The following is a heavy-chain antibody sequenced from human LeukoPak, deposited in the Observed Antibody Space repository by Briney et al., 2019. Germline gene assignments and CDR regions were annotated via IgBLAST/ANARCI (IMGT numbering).Heavy chain of an antibody. Sequence: GGSLRLSCAASGFTFSDYYMSWIRQAPGKGLERVSYISSSGSTIYYADSVKGRFTISRDNAKNSLYLQMNSLRAEDTAVYYCAREGGSSWRDYYYYYMDVWGKGTTVTVSS. CDR3: AREGGSSWRDYYYYYMDV. V-gene: IGHV3-11*01. CDR2: ISSSGSTI. J-gene: IGHJ6*03. CDR1: GFTFSDYY. D-gene: IGHD6-13*01.